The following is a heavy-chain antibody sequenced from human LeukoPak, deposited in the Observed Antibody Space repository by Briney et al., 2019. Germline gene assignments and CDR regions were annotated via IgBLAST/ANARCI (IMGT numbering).Heavy chain of an antibody. CDR3: AKAPTVTAPPHFDY. CDR2: ISGDGART. CDR1: GFSFNNYV. V-gene: IGHV3-23*01. D-gene: IGHD4-17*01. Sequence: GGSLRLSCAASGFSFNNYVMSWVRQAPGKGLEWVSAISGDGARTYYADSVKGRFTISRDNSKNTLDLQMNSLRAEDTAVYYCAKAPTVTAPPHFDYWGQGTLVTVSS. J-gene: IGHJ4*02.